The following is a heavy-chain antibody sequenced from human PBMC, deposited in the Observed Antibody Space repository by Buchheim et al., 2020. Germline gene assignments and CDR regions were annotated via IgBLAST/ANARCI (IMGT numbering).Heavy chain of an antibody. CDR2: IWYDGSNK. CDR1: GFTFSSYG. J-gene: IGHJ5*02. CDR3: ASATSSWGAPEKT. Sequence: QVQLVESGGGVVQPGRSLRLSCAASGFTFSSYGMHWVRQAPGKGLEWVAVIWYDGSNKYYADSVKGRFTISSANSKNTLYLQMNSLRAEDTAVYYCASATSSWGAPEKTWGQGTL. D-gene: IGHD3-16*01. V-gene: IGHV3-33*01.